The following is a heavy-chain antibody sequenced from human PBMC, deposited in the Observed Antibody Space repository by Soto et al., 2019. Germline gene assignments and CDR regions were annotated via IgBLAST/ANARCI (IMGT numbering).Heavy chain of an antibody. J-gene: IGHJ4*02. V-gene: IGHV1-8*01. Sequence: ASVKVSCKASGYTFSCCDINWVRQAPGQGLEWLGWVNTNSGNTGSAQRFQGRVTMTRDTSASTAYMELSSLRSEDTAVYYCASCPQNCITTSPCCLFFDYWGQGTLVTVSS. D-gene: IGHD2-2*01. CDR3: ASCPQNCITTSPCCLFFDY. CDR1: GYTFSCCD. CDR2: VNTNSGNT.